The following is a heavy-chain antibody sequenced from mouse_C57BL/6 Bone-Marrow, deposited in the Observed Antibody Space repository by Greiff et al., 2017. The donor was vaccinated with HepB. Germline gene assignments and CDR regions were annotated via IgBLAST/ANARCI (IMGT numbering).Heavy chain of an antibody. CDR3: ARLRLTTVVGFDY. CDR2: IYPGGGYT. J-gene: IGHJ2*01. D-gene: IGHD1-1*01. V-gene: IGHV1-63*01. CDR1: GYTFTNYW. Sequence: VQRVESGAELVRPGTSVKMSCKASGYTFTNYWIGWAKQRPGHGLEWIGDIYPGGGYTNYNEKFKGKATLTADKSSSTAYMQFSSLTSEDSAIYYCARLRLTTVVGFDYWGQGTTLTVSS.